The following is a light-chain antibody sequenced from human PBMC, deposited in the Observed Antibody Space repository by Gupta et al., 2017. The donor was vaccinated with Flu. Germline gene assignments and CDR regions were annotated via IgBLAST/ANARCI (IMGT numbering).Light chain of an antibody. V-gene: IGKV3-11*01. J-gene: IGKJ5*01. Sequence: EVVLTQSPATLSLSPGERATLSCRTSPSVSSYLAWYQQKPGQAPRLLIYDASNRATGIPARFSGSGSGTDFTLTISSLEPEDFAVYYCQQRQYWPPITFGQGTRLEIK. CDR3: QQRQYWPPIT. CDR1: PSVSSY. CDR2: DAS.